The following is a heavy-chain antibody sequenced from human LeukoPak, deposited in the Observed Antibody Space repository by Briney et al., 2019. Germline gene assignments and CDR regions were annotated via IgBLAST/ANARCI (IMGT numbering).Heavy chain of an antibody. V-gene: IGHV3-30*18. Sequence: GGSLRLSCAASGFTFSSYGMHWVRQAPGKGLEWVAVISYDGSNKYYADSVKGRFTISRDNSKNTLYLQMNSLRSEDTAVYYCAKDLSVGAIYYFDYWGQGTLVTVSS. CDR2: ISYDGSNK. D-gene: IGHD1-26*01. CDR3: AKDLSVGAIYYFDY. CDR1: GFTFSSYG. J-gene: IGHJ4*02.